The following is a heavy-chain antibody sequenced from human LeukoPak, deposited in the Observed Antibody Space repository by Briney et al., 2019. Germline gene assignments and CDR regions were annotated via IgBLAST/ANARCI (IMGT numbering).Heavy chain of an antibody. D-gene: IGHD3-10*01. J-gene: IGHJ4*02. CDR3: ARDSGY. CDR1: GFTFSSYS. CDR2: ISSSSSTI. Sequence: GGSLRLSCAASGFTFSSYSMNWVRQAPGKGLEWVSYISSSSSTIYYADSVKGRFTISRDNAKNSLYLQMNTLIAEGTAVYYCARDSGYWGQGTLVTVSS. V-gene: IGHV3-48*01.